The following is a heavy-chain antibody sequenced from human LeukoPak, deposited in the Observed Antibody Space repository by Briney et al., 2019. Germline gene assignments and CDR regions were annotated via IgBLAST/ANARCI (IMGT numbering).Heavy chain of an antibody. CDR1: GYSISSGYY. D-gene: IGHD3-22*01. CDR2: IYYSGST. Sequence: SETLSLICAVSGYSISSGYYWGWIRQPPGKGLEWIGYIYYSGSTNYNPSLKSRVTISVDTSKNQFSLKLSSVTAADTAVYYCARGYDTSGYYPYYFDYWGQGTLVTVSS. V-gene: IGHV4-61*01. J-gene: IGHJ4*02. CDR3: ARGYDTSGYYPYYFDY.